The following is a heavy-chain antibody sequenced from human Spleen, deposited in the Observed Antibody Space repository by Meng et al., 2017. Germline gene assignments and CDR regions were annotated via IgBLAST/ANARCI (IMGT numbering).Heavy chain of an antibody. V-gene: IGHV1-18*04. CDR3: ARERGGRFAYGMDV. D-gene: IGHD3-3*01. J-gene: IGHJ6*02. Sequence: ASVKVSCKASGYTFTRYYMHCVRQAPGQGLEWMGWISAYNGNTDSAQKFQGRVTMTTDTSTSTAYMELRSLRSDDTAVYYCARERGGRFAYGMDVWGQGTTVTVSS. CDR2: ISAYNGNT. CDR1: GYTFTRYY.